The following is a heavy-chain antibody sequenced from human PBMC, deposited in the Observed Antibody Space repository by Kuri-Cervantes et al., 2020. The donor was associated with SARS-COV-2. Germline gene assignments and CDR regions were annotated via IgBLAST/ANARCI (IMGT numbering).Heavy chain of an antibody. CDR2: INPSGGST. Sequence: ASVKVSCKASRYTFTMYSVHWVRQAPGQGLEWMGVINPSGGSTSYAQKFQDRITMTRDTSTGTVYMELSSLRSEDTAVYYCARDFFDYDSTGSHYWGQGTLVTVSS. J-gene: IGHJ4*02. CDR1: RYTFTMYS. V-gene: IGHV1-46*01. D-gene: IGHD3-22*01. CDR3: ARDFFDYDSTGSHY.